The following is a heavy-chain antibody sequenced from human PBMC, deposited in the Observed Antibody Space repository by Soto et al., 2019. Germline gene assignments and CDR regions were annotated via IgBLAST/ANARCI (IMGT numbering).Heavy chain of an antibody. CDR3: ARKRCGSEDDC. CDR2: INPSGGTT. V-gene: IGHV1-46*02. CDR1: GYTFNSYY. D-gene: IGHD6-25*01. J-gene: IGHJ4*02. Sequence: ASVKVSCKASGYTFNSYYIHWVRQAPGQGLEWMGIINPSGGTTSYAQKFQGRVTMTRDTSTSTVYMELSSLRSQDTPVHYCARKRCGSEDDCWGQGTLVTVSS.